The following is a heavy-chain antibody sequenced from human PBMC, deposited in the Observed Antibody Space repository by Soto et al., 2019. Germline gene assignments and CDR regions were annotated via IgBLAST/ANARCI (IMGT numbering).Heavy chain of an antibody. CDR1: GGSISSYY. CDR2: IYYTGIT. D-gene: IGHD3-10*01. V-gene: IGHV4-59*08. CDR3: ATLRGLGVVSPYFDY. Sequence: PSETLSLTCTVSGGSISSYYWSWIRQPPGKGLEWIAYIYYTGITNYNPSLKSRVTISMDTSKNQFSLKLRSVTAADTAVYFCATLRGLGVVSPYFDYWGQGLMVKVSS. J-gene: IGHJ4*02.